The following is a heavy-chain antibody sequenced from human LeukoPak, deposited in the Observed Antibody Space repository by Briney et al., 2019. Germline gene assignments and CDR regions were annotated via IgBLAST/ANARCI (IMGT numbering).Heavy chain of an antibody. Sequence: ASVKVSCKASGYTFTSYDINLVRQATGQGLEWMGWMNPNSGNTGYAQKFQGRVTITRNTSISTAYMELSSLRSEDTAVYYCARGRAAGTWFDYWGQGTLVTVSS. CDR2: MNPNSGNT. V-gene: IGHV1-8*03. CDR1: GYTFTSYD. J-gene: IGHJ4*02. D-gene: IGHD6-13*01. CDR3: ARGRAAGTWFDY.